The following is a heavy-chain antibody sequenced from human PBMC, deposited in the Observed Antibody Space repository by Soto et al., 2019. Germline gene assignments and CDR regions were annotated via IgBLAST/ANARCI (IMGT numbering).Heavy chain of an antibody. CDR2: ISSSSSTI. D-gene: IGHD6-13*01. CDR3: ARAKKSSSWYKNYYYYGMDV. Sequence: GGSLRLSCAASGFTFSSYSMNWVRQAPGKGLEWVSYISSSSSTIYYADSVKGRFTISRDNAKNSLYLQMDSLRDEDTAVYYCARAKKSSSWYKNYYYYGMDVWGQGTTVTVSS. J-gene: IGHJ6*02. CDR1: GFTFSSYS. V-gene: IGHV3-48*02.